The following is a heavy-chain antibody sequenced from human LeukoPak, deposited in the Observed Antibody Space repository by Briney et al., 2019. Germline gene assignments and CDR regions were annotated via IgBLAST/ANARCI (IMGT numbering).Heavy chain of an antibody. CDR3: ARDGSYGSYYYYGMDV. V-gene: IGHV1-69*01. J-gene: IGHJ6*02. CDR1: GGTFSSYA. CDR2: IIPIFGTA. D-gene: IGHD5-18*01. Sequence: ASVTVSCKASGGTFSSYAISWVRQAPGQGLEWMGGIIPIFGTANYAQKFQGRVTITADESTSTAYMELSSLRSEDTAVYYCARDGSYGSYYYYGMDVWGQGTTVTVSS.